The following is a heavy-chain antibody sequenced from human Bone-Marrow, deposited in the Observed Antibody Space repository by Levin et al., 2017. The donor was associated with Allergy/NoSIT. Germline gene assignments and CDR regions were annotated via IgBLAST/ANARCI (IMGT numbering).Heavy chain of an antibody. CDR1: GGSFSGYY. D-gene: IGHD3-10*01. CDR2: INHSGST. Sequence: SQTLSLTCAVYGGSFSGYYWSWIRQPPGKGLEWIGEINHSGSTNYNPSLKSRVTISVDTSKNQFSLKLSSVTAADTAVYYCARVLLWFGELLGPRDAFDIWGQGTMVTVSS. V-gene: IGHV4-34*01. CDR3: ARVLLWFGELLGPRDAFDI. J-gene: IGHJ3*02.